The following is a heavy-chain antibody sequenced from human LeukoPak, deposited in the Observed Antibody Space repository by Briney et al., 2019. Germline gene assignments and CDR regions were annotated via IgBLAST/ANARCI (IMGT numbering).Heavy chain of an antibody. CDR3: ARGSGWYKAVDY. Sequence: GGSLRLSCAASGFTFSSYAMHWVRQAPGKGLEYVSAISSNGGSTYYANSVKGRFTISRDNSKNTLYLQMGSLRAEDMAVYYCARGSGWYKAVDYWGQGTLVTVSS. J-gene: IGHJ4*02. D-gene: IGHD6-19*01. CDR1: GFTFSSYA. V-gene: IGHV3-64*01. CDR2: ISSNGGST.